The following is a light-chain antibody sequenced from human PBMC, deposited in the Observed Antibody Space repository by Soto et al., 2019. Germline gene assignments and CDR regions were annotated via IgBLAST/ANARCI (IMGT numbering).Light chain of an antibody. J-gene: IGLJ3*02. Sequence: QAVVTQEPSLTVSPGGTVTLTCGSSTGAVTSGHYAYWFHRKPGQAPRALIFHTTNTHSWTPARFSGSLLGGRAALTLSGAQPEDEADYYCMLTYNGPWVFGGGTKLTVL. CDR1: TGAVTSGHY. CDR3: MLTYNGPWV. CDR2: HTT. V-gene: IGLV7-46*01.